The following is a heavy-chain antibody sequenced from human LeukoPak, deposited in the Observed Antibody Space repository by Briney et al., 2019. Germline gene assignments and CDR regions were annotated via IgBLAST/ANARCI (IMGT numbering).Heavy chain of an antibody. J-gene: IGHJ4*02. D-gene: IGHD5-12*01. CDR2: IYYSGCT. Sequence: PSETLSLTCTVSGGSISSGDYYWGWIRQPPGKGLEWIGNIYYSGCTYYNPSLKSRVTISVDTSKNQFSLKLSSVSAADTAVYYCARWVATPRGYFDYWGQGALVTVSS. CDR1: GGSISSGDYY. V-gene: IGHV4-39*01. CDR3: ARWVATPRGYFDY.